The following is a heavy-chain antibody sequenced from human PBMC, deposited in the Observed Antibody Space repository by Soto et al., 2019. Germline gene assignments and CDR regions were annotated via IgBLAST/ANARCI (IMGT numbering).Heavy chain of an antibody. CDR3: ARRDKYGGNSYYYYGMDV. D-gene: IGHD2-15*01. J-gene: IGHJ6*02. CDR2: IIPIFGTA. CDR1: GGTFSSYA. V-gene: IGHV1-69*13. Sequence: SVKVSCKASGGTFSSYAISWVRQAPGQGLEWMGGIIPIFGTANYAQKFQGRVTITADESTSTAYMELSSLRSEDTAVYYCARRDKYGGNSYYYYGMDVWGQGTTVTVS.